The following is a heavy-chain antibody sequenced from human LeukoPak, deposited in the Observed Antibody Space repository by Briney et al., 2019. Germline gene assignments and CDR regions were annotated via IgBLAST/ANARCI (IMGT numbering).Heavy chain of an antibody. CDR1: GYSFTRYW. CDR3: ARRTDYFDSSASTYYFDY. J-gene: IGHJ4*02. CDR2: IYPGDSDT. V-gene: IGHV5-51*01. D-gene: IGHD3-22*01. Sequence: GESLKISCKGSGYSFTRYWIGWVRQMPGKGLEWMGIIYPGDSDTRFSPSFQGQVTISADKSISTAYLQWSSLKASDTAMYYCARRTDYFDSSASTYYFDYWGQGTLVTVSS.